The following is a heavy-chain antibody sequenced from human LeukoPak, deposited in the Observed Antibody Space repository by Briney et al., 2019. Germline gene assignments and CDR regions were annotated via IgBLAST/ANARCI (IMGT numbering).Heavy chain of an antibody. CDR2: ISDNGYTT. CDR1: GFTFSTYA. Sequence: PGGSLRLSCAGSGFTFSTYAMSWVRQAPGKGLEWVSSISDNGYTTYYADSVRGRFIISRDSSKNTLSLQMNDLRVEDTAVYYCARVGDHFHWYLDLWGRGTLVTVSS. D-gene: IGHD3-3*02. V-gene: IGHV3-23*01. CDR3: ARVGDHFHWYLDL. J-gene: IGHJ2*01.